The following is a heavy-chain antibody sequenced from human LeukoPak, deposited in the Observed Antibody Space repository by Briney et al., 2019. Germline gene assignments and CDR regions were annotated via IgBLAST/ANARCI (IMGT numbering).Heavy chain of an antibody. D-gene: IGHD1-26*01. CDR3: ARDAEWELHHDD. CDR2: ISYDGSNK. CDR1: GFTFRSYS. V-gene: IGHV3-30*04. Sequence: PGRSLRLSCAASGFTFRSYSMLWVRQAPGKGLEWVAVISYDGSNKYYADFVKDRFTISRDNSKNTLYLQMNSLTAEDTAVYYRARDAEWELHHDDWGHRILVT. J-gene: IGHJ4*01.